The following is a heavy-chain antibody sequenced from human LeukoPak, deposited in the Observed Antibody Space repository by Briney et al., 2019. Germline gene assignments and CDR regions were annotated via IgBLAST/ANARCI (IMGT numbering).Heavy chain of an antibody. CDR3: ASWYYYDSSGYIN. CDR2: IYYSGST. D-gene: IGHD3-22*01. V-gene: IGHV4-39*07. CDR1: GGSISSSSYY. J-gene: IGHJ3*01. Sequence: SSETLSLTCTVSGGSISSSSYYWGWIRQPPGKGLEWIGSIYYSGSTYYNPSLKSRVTISVDTSKNQFSLKLSSVTAADTAVYYCASWYYYDSSGYINWGQGTMVTVSS.